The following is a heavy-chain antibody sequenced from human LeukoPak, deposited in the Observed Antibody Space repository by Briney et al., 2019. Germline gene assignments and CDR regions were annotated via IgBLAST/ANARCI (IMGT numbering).Heavy chain of an antibody. CDR2: ISSSSSYI. J-gene: IGHJ6*02. Sequence: GGSLRLSCAASGFTFSSYSMNWVRQAPGKGLEWVSSISSSSSYIYYADSVKGRFTISRDNSKNTLYLQMNSLRAEDTAVYYCAYMRGEYHYYYYGMDVWGQGTTVTVSS. CDR1: GFTFSSYS. CDR3: AYMRGEYHYYYYGMDV. V-gene: IGHV3-21*04. D-gene: IGHD2-2*01.